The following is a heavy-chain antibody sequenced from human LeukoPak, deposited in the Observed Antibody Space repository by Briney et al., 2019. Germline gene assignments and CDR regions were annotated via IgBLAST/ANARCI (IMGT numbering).Heavy chain of an antibody. V-gene: IGHV3-30-3*01. CDR2: ISYDGSNK. J-gene: IGHJ4*02. Sequence: GGSLRLSCAASGFTFSSYAMHWVRQAPGKGLEWVAVISYDGSNKYYADSVKGRFTISRDNSKNTLYLQMNSLRAEDTAVYYCARDRSVSTVRALDYWGQGTLVTVSS. CDR1: GFTFSSYA. D-gene: IGHD3-10*01. CDR3: ARDRSVSTVRALDY.